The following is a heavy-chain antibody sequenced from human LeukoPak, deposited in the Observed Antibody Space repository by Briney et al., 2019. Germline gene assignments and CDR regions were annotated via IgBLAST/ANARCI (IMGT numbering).Heavy chain of an antibody. Sequence: GGSLRLSCAASGLTFRSYGMHWVRQAPGKGLEWVAVISYDGIKKYYGDSVKGRFTISRDNSKNTLYLQMNSLRSEDTAVYYCAKESTVVTFDFWGQGAPVTVSS. D-gene: IGHD4-23*01. J-gene: IGHJ4*02. V-gene: IGHV3-30*18. CDR2: ISYDGIKK. CDR3: AKESTVVTFDF. CDR1: GLTFRSYG.